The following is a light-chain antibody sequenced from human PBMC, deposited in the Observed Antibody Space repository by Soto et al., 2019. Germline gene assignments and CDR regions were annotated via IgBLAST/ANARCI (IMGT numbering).Light chain of an antibody. Sequence: QSVLTQPRSVSGSPGQSVTISCTGTSSDVGDHNYVSWYQQYPGKAPKLLLSSVSKRPSGVPDRFSGSKSGNTASLTISGLQAEDEADYYCCSYAGSYTYVFGTGTKLTVL. CDR1: SSDVGDHNY. CDR3: CSYAGSYTYV. J-gene: IGLJ1*01. CDR2: SVS. V-gene: IGLV2-11*01.